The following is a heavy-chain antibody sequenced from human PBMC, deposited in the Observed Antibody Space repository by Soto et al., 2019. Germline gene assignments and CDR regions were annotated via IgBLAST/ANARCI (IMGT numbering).Heavy chain of an antibody. CDR2: IYYSGST. CDR3: ARVIGVYSSSWYGGSYYFDY. J-gene: IGHJ4*02. V-gene: IGHV4-59*01. Sequence: SETLSLTCTVSGGSISSYYWSWIRQPPGKGLEWMGYIYYSGSTNYNPSLKSRVTISVDTSKNQFSLKLSSVTAADTAVYYCARVIGVYSSSWYGGSYYFDYWGQGTLVTVSS. D-gene: IGHD6-13*01. CDR1: GGSISSYY.